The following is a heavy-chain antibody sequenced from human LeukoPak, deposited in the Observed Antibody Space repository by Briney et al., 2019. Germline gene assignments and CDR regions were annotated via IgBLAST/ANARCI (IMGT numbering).Heavy chain of an antibody. CDR1: GFTVSSKY. Sequence: GSLRLSCVASGFTVSSKYMSWVRQAPGKGLEWVSVIYSGGSTYYGESVKGRFTISRDNSKNTAYLQMNALRAEDSAVYYCARGTVWRLGSYGLDVWGQGTTVTVSS. CDR2: IYSGGST. V-gene: IGHV3-53*01. CDR3: ARGTVWRLGSYGLDV. D-gene: IGHD3-16*01. J-gene: IGHJ6*02.